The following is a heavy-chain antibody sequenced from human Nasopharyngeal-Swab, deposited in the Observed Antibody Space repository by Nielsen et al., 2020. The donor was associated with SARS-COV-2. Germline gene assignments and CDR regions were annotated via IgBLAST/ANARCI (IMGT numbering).Heavy chain of an antibody. CDR2: FDPEDGET. J-gene: IGHJ5*02. CDR1: GYTLTELS. V-gene: IGHV1-24*01. CDR3: ATASPIVGADNWFDP. D-gene: IGHD1-26*01. Sequence: ASVKVPCKVSGYTLTELSMHWVRQAPGKGLEWMGGFDPEDGETIYAQKFQGRVTMTEDTSTDTAYMELSSLRSEDTAVYYCATASPIVGADNWFDPWGQGTLVTVSS.